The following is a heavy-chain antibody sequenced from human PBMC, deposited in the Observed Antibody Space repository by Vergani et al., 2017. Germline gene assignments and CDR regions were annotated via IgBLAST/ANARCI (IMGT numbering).Heavy chain of an antibody. D-gene: IGHD1-26*01. CDR1: GFTFSSYA. CDR3: AKGGYLGPFDY. Sequence: QVQLVESGGGVVQPGRSLRLSCAASGFTFSSYAMHWVRQAPGKGLEWVAVISYDGSNKYYADSVKGRFTISRDNSKNTLYLQMNSLRAEDTAVYYCAKGGYLGPFDYWGQGTLVTVSS. CDR2: ISYDGSNK. V-gene: IGHV3-30-3*01. J-gene: IGHJ4*02.